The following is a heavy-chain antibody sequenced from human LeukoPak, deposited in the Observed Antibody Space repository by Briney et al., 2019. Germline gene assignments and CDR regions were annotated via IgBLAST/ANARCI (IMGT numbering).Heavy chain of an antibody. J-gene: IGHJ6*02. CDR1: GFTLSSYG. V-gene: IGHV3-30*18. CDR2: MSYDGSNK. Sequence: PGRSLRLSCAASGFTLSSYGMRWVRQAPGKGLEWVAVMSYDGSNKYYADSVKGRFAISRDNSKNTLYLQMNSLRAEDTAVYYCAKDRRYCSSTSCHPYYYGMDVWGQGTTVTVSS. D-gene: IGHD2-2*01. CDR3: AKDRRYCSSTSCHPYYYGMDV.